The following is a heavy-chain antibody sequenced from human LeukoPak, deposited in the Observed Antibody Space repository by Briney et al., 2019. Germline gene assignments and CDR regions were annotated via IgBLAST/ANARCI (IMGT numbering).Heavy chain of an antibody. CDR2: ISYIGST. Sequence: TTSETLSLTCAVSADSFSSHYWTWLRQPPGKGLEWIGYISYIGSTNYNPSLKSRVTISIDTSRNQFSLRLSSVTAADTAVYYCARDLVTVTKGFDIWGQGTMVSVSS. V-gene: IGHV4-59*11. CDR1: ADSFSSHY. J-gene: IGHJ3*02. CDR3: ARDLVTVTKGFDI. D-gene: IGHD4-17*01.